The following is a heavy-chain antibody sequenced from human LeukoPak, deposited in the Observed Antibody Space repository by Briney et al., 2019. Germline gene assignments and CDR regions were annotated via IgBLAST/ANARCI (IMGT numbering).Heavy chain of an antibody. D-gene: IGHD5-18*01. CDR2: INYSGST. CDR3: ARARIQLWLENYYGMDV. Sequence: SQTLSLTCTVSGGPISSGYYWSWLRQHPGKGLEWIGYINYSGSTYYNPSLKSRVTISVDTSENRFSLKLSSVTAADTAVYYCARARIQLWLENYYGMDVWGQGTTVTVSS. V-gene: IGHV4-30-4*08. CDR1: GGPISSGYY. J-gene: IGHJ6*02.